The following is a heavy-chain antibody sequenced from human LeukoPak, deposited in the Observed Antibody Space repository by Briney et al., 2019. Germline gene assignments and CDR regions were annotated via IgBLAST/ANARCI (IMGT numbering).Heavy chain of an antibody. J-gene: IGHJ4*02. Sequence: GGSLRLSCAASGFTFSSSGMHWVRQAPGKGLEWVAVISYDGRNKYYADSVKGRFTISRDNARNSLYLQMNSLRAEDTAVYFCARGGLSIMGYWGQGTLVTVSS. CDR2: ISYDGRNK. CDR3: ARGGLSIMGY. V-gene: IGHV3-30*03. CDR1: GFTFSSSG. D-gene: IGHD2/OR15-2a*01.